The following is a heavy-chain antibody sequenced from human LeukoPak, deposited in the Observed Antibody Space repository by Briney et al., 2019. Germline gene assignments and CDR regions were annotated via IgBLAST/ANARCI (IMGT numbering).Heavy chain of an antibody. CDR3: ALLIPAGGVDY. Sequence: GGTLRLSCAASGFTFSSYGMSWVRQAPGKGLEWVSAMSGSGGSTYYADSVKGRFTISRDNSKNTLYLQMNSLRAEDTAVYYCALLIPAGGVDYWGQGTLVTVSS. V-gene: IGHV3-23*01. J-gene: IGHJ4*02. CDR1: GFTFSSYG. CDR2: MSGSGGST. D-gene: IGHD3-16*01.